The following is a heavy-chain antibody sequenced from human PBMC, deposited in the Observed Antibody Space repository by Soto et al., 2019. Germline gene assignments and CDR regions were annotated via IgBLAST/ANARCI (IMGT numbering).Heavy chain of an antibody. Sequence: QVRLVESGGGVVQPGGSLRLSCATSGFRLSSYAMHWVRQAPGKGLEWVALMSYDESKKYYADSVKGRFTISRDTSKNTLGLEMNNLRVEDTAVYYCGKDRRDGDFMHILVVDFWGQGARVTVSS. D-gene: IGHD2-15*01. J-gene: IGHJ4*02. CDR3: GKDRRDGDFMHILVVDF. CDR1: GFRLSSYA. CDR2: MSYDESKK. V-gene: IGHV3-30*18.